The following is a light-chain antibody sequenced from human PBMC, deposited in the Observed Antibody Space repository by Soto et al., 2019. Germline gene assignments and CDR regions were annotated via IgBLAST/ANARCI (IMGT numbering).Light chain of an antibody. CDR1: QSVDKH. V-gene: IGKV3-15*01. CDR2: GAS. Sequence: EIVWTQSPATLSVSPGERATLSCRASQSVDKHLHWYQQKPGQAPRLLIYGASTRATGIPARFSGCGSGTEFTLTINRLQSEDLSEYYCQQSRNWYTFGQGTELEIK. CDR3: QQSRNWYT. J-gene: IGKJ2*01.